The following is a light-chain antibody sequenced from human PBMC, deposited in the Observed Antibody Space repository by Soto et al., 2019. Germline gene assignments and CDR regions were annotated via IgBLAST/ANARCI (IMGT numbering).Light chain of an antibody. V-gene: IGKV1-39*01. J-gene: IGKJ3*01. CDR2: AAS. CDR1: QSISNY. Sequence: DIQMTQSPSSLSASVGDRVTITCRASQSISNYLNWYQQKPGKAPKLLIYAASSLQSGVPSRFSGSGSGTDFTLTISRLQPEDFATYSCRQSYTTLFTFGPGTNVDI. CDR3: RQSYTTLFT.